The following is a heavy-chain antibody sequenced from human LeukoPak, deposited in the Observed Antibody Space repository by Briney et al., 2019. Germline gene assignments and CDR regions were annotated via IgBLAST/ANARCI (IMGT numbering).Heavy chain of an antibody. J-gene: IGHJ4*02. CDR2: ISSSGSTI. CDR3: ARTANWNYRRTDRYLDY. Sequence: PGGSLRLSCAASGFTFSDYYMSWIRQAPGKGLEWVSYISSSGSTIYYADSVKGRFTISRDNAKNSLYLQMNSLRAEDTAVYYCARTANWNYRRTDRYLDYWGQGTLVTVSS. V-gene: IGHV3-11*04. D-gene: IGHD1-7*01. CDR1: GFTFSDYY.